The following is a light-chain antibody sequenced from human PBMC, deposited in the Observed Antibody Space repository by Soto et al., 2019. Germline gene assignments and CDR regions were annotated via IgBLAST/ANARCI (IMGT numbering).Light chain of an antibody. J-gene: IGLJ1*01. CDR3: SSYTSSSTRV. Sequence: ALTQPASLSGSPGQSITISCTGTSSDVGGYNYVSWYQQHPGKAPKLMIYDVNNRPSGVSNRFSGSKSGNTASLTISGLQAEDEADYYCSSYTSSSTRVFGTGTKVTVL. CDR2: DVN. V-gene: IGLV2-14*01. CDR1: SSDVGGYNY.